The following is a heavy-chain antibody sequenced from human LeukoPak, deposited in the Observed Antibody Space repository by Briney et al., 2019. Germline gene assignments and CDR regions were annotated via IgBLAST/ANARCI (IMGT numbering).Heavy chain of an antibody. V-gene: IGHV4-30-4*08. CDR3: ARAIQLWRWFDY. CDR2: IYYSGST. J-gene: IGHJ4*02. CDR1: GGSISSGDYY. Sequence: PSQTLSLTCTVSGGSISSGDYYWSWIRQPPGKGLEWIGYIYYSGSTYYNPSLKSRVTISVDTSKNQFPLKLSSVTAADTAVYYCARAIQLWRWFDYWGQETLVTVSS. D-gene: IGHD5-18*01.